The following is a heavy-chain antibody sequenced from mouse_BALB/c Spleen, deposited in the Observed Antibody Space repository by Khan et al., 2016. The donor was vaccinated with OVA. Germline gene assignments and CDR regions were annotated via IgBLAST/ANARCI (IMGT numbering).Heavy chain of an antibody. CDR2: ISYSGNT. Sequence: VQLQQSGPGLVKPSQSLSLTCTATGFSITSAYAWNWIRQFPGNILEWMGFISYSGNTNYDPSLKSRISITRDTSKNQFFLQLNSVTTEDTATYSCARDYGGDFDYWGQGTTLTVSS. V-gene: IGHV3-2*02. CDR1: GFSITSAYA. J-gene: IGHJ2*01. CDR3: ARDYGGDFDY. D-gene: IGHD1-1*02.